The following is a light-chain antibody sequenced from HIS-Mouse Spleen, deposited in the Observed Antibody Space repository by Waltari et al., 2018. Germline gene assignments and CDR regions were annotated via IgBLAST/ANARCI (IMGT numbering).Light chain of an antibody. Sequence: QSALTQPASVSGSPGQSITISCPGTSSDVGGYNYVSWYQLHPGKAPKLMIYAVSNRPSGVSIRCSGSKSGNTAALTISGLQAEDEADYYCSSYTSSSFNVVVGGGTKLTVL. V-gene: IGLV2-14*03. CDR1: SSDVGGYNY. J-gene: IGLJ2*01. CDR3: SSYTSSSFNVV. CDR2: AVS.